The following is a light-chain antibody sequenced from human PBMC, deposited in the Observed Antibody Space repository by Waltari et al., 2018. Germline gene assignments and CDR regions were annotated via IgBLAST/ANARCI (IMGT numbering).Light chain of an antibody. CDR1: SSYVGTYNY. J-gene: IGLJ2*01. CDR2: DVS. Sequence: QSALTQPASVSGSPGQSITISCTGTSSYVGTYNYSSGYQQPPGKAPNLMIFDVSIRPSGVSNRFSGSKSGNTASLTISGLQAEDEADFYCSSYISSSTLELFGGGTSLTVL. CDR3: SSYISSSTLEL. V-gene: IGLV2-14*03.